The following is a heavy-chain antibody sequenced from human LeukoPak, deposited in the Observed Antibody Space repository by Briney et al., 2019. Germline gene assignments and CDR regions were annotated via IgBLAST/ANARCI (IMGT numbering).Heavy chain of an antibody. CDR2: IYSGGST. CDR3: AREYYYGSGDH. Sequence: PGGSLRLSCAASGFTVSSTYMSWVRQAPGKGLEWVSVIYSGGSTYYADSVKGRFTISRDNSKNTLYLQMNSVRAEDTAVYYCAREYYYGSGDHWGQRTLVTVSS. V-gene: IGHV3-53*01. CDR1: GFTVSSTY. D-gene: IGHD3-10*01. J-gene: IGHJ4*02.